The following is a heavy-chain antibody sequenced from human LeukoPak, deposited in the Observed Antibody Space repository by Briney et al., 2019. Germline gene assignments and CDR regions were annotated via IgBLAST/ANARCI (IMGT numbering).Heavy chain of an antibody. D-gene: IGHD6-13*01. V-gene: IGHV4-59*01. Sequence: SETLSLTCTVSGGSISSNYWSWIRQPPGKGREGVGCIYYNGSTNYNPSLQSGVTIFVDTYKNQFSLKLSSVPAPDTAVYYCATKSFHSRSYDYWGEGTLVTVS. J-gene: IGHJ4*02. CDR3: ATKSFHSRSYDY. CDR2: IYYNGST. CDR1: GGSISSNY.